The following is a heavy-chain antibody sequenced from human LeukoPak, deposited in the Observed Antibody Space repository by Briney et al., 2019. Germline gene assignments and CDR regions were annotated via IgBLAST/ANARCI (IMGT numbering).Heavy chain of an antibody. CDR1: GYTFTSYA. J-gene: IGHJ4*02. V-gene: IGHV7-4-1*02. CDR2: INTNTGNP. CDR3: ARGYCSGGSCFLDY. Sequence: ASVKVSCKASGYTFTSYAMHWVRQAPGQGLEWMGWINTNTGNPTYAQGFTGRFVFSLDTSVSTAYLQISSLKAEDTAVYYCARGYCSGGSCFLDYWGQGTLVTVSS. D-gene: IGHD2-15*01.